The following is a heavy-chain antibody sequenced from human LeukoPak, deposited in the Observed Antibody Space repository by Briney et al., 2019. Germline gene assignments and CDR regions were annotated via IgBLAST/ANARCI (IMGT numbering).Heavy chain of an antibody. CDR2: INHSGST. CDR3: ARDHYDVLSR. D-gene: IGHD3-9*01. CDR1: GGSFSGYH. V-gene: IGHV4-34*01. J-gene: IGHJ4*02. Sequence: PSETLSLTCAVYGGSFSGYHWGWIRQPPGKGLEWTGEINHSGSTNYNPSLKSRVNISLDKSKKQFFLKLSSVTAADTAVYYCARDHYDVLSRWGQGTLVTVSS.